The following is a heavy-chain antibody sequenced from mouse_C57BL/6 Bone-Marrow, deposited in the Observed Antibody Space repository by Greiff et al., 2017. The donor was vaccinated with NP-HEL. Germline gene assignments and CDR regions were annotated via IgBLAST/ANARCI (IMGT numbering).Heavy chain of an antibody. Sequence: EVKLQESGGDLVKPGGSLKLSCAASGFTFSSYGMSWVRQTPDKRLEWVATISSGGSYTYYPDSVKGRFTISRDNAKNTLYLQMSSLKSEDTAMYYCARRKGTVFDYWGQGTTLTVSS. D-gene: IGHD3-3*01. V-gene: IGHV5-6*02. CDR2: ISSGGSYT. J-gene: IGHJ2*01. CDR3: ARRKGTVFDY. CDR1: GFTFSSYG.